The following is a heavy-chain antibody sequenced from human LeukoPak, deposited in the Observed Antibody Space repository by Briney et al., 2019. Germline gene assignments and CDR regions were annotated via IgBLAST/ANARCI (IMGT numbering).Heavy chain of an antibody. D-gene: IGHD3-3*01. CDR2: IYHSGST. CDR1: GGSTSSGGYS. J-gene: IGHJ5*02. Sequence: SETLSLTCAVSGGSTSSGGYSWSWIRQPPGKGLEWIGYIYHSGSTYHNPSLKSRVTISVDKSKDQFSLKLSSVTAADTAVYYCAGGIFGVAQNWFDPWGQGTLVTVSS. V-gene: IGHV4-30-2*01. CDR3: AGGIFGVAQNWFDP.